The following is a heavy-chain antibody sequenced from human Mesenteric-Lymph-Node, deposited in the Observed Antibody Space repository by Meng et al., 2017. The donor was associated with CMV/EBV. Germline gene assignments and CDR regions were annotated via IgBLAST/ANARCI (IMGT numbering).Heavy chain of an antibody. CDR1: ANIFDNYD. CDR3: ARDRTHDGMDV. D-gene: IGHD1-14*01. J-gene: IGHJ6*02. V-gene: IGHV1-69*06. Sequence: SVKVSCKTSANIFDNYDIAWVRQAPGQGLEWMGRITPMFDKPTYAQIFRGRVTLTADRSTYTVSMELSSLRSDATAVYYCARDRTHDGMDVWGQGTTVTVSS. CDR2: ITPMFDKP.